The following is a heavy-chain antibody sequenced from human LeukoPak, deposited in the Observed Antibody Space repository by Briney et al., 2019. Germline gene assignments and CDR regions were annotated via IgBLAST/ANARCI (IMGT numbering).Heavy chain of an antibody. CDR1: DYSITSDYY. CDR2: IHHRGSI. CDR3: ARHSRVIVGATCAFDI. D-gene: IGHD1-26*01. Sequence: SETLSLTCAGSDYSITSDYYWGWLRQPPGKGLEWIGSIHHRGSIYYNPSLKSRVTLSLDTSKSQFSLRLSSVTAADTALYYCARHSRVIVGATCAFDIWGQGTKVTVSS. V-gene: IGHV4-38-2*01. J-gene: IGHJ3*02.